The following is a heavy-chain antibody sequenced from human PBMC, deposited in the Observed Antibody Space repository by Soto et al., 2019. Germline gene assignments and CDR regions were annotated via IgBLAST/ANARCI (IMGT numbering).Heavy chain of an antibody. CDR2: ISGSGGST. V-gene: IGHV3-23*01. Sequence: VGSLRLSCAASGFTFSSYAMSWVRQAPGKGLEWVSAISGSGGSTYYADSVKGRFTISRDNSKNTLYLQMNSLRAEDTAVYYCAKDLGYRDYVPFEYLQHWGQGTLVTVSS. CDR1: GFTFSSYA. CDR3: AKDLGYRDYVPFEYLQH. D-gene: IGHD4-17*01. J-gene: IGHJ1*01.